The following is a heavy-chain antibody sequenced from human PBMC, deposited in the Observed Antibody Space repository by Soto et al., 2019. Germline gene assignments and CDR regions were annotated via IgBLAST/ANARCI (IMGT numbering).Heavy chain of an antibody. CDR3: ARDFDYYDSSGYYPDAFDI. CDR1: GFTFSSYA. V-gene: IGHV3-23*01. D-gene: IGHD3-22*01. Sequence: PGGSLRLSCAASGFTFSSYAMSWVRQAPGKGLEWVSAISGSGGSTYYADSVKGRFTISRDNSKNTLYLQMNSLRADDAAVYYCARDFDYYDSSGYYPDAFDIWGQGTMVTVSS. J-gene: IGHJ3*02. CDR2: ISGSGGST.